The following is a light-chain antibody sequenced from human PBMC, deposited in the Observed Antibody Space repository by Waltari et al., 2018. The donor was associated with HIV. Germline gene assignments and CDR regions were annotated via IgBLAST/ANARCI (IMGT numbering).Light chain of an antibody. CDR3: QQYNTFPYT. CDR2: KAS. V-gene: IGKV1-5*03. CDR1: QSINTY. Sequence: DIQMTQSPSTLCASVGDRVTITCRASQSINTYLAWYQQKPGKAPKLLIYKASNLESGVPSRFSGSRSGTEFTLTISSLQPDDFATYYCQQYNTFPYTFGQGTNLEIK. J-gene: IGKJ2*01.